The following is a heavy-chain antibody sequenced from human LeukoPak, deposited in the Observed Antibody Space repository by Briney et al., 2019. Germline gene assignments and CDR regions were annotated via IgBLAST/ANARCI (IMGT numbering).Heavy chain of an antibody. CDR3: AREPGIAARPKWFDP. D-gene: IGHD6-6*01. V-gene: IGHV1-18*01. CDR2: ISAYNGNT. J-gene: IGHJ5*02. Sequence: ASVKVSCKASGYTFTSYGISWVRQAPGQGLEWMGWISAYNGNTNYAQKLQGRVTMTTDTSTSTAYMELRSLRSDDTAVYYCAREPGIAARPKWFDPWGQGTLVTVSS. CDR1: GYTFTSYG.